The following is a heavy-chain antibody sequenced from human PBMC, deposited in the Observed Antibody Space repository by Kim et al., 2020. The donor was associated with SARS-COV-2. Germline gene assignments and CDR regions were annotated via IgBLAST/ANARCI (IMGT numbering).Heavy chain of an antibody. J-gene: IGHJ2*01. V-gene: IGHV4-59*01. D-gene: IGHD5-12*01. CDR3: ARNPVEMATISYFDL. Sequence: PSLKSRVAISVDTSKNQFSLKLSSVTAADTAVYYCARNPVEMATISYFDLWGRGTLVTVSS.